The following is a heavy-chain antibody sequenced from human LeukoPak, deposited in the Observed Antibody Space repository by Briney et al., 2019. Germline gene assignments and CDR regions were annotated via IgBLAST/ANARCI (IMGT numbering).Heavy chain of an antibody. D-gene: IGHD4-17*01. Sequence: GGSLRLSCAASGFTFSNYSMTWVRQAPGKRLEWVSTISGTGGTTYYADSVKGRFTISRDNSKNTLFLQFNSLRADDTAVYYCAKGRGTTVTAAANYWGQGTLVTVSS. V-gene: IGHV3-23*01. CDR3: AKGRGTTVTAAANY. CDR1: GFTFSNYS. CDR2: ISGTGGTT. J-gene: IGHJ4*02.